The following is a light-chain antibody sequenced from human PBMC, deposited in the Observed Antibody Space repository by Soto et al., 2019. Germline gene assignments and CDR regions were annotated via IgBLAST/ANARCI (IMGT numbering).Light chain of an antibody. CDR1: LSVSTN. J-gene: IGKJ4*01. Sequence: EIVMTQSPATLSVSPGERATLSCRASLSVSTNLAWYQQKPGQAPRLLIYDASTRATGIPARFSGSGYGTEFTLTISSLQSEDVAVYYCQQCNDWPLTFGGGSKVEIK. V-gene: IGKV3-15*01. CDR2: DAS. CDR3: QQCNDWPLT.